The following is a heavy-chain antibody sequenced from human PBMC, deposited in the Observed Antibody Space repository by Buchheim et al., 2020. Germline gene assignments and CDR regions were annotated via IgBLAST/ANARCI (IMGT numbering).Heavy chain of an antibody. CDR1: GYTFTGYY. V-gene: IGHV1-69*09. Sequence: QVQLVQSGAEVKKPGASVKVSCKASGYTFTGYYMHWVRQAPGQGLAWMGRIIPILGIANYAQKFQGRVTITADKSTSTAYMELSSLRSEDTAVYYCARDPSSSGNFDYWGQGTL. CDR3: ARDPSSSGNFDY. CDR2: IIPILGIA. D-gene: IGHD6-13*01. J-gene: IGHJ4*02.